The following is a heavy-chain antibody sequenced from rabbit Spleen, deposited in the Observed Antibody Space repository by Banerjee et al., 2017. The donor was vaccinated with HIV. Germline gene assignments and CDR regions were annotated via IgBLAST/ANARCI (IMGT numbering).Heavy chain of an antibody. Sequence: QEQLEESGGGLVQPGGSLTLSCKASGIDFTNYYINWVRQAPGKGLEWIGIIYAARGTTDYASWVNGRFTISSDNAQSTVDLKMTSLTAADTATYFCARAIVPWLGLTRLDLWGPGTLVTVS. CDR1: GIDFTNYY. V-gene: IGHV1S43*01. CDR2: IYAARGTT. J-gene: IGHJ3*01. D-gene: IGHD4-1*01. CDR3: ARAIVPWLGLTRLDL.